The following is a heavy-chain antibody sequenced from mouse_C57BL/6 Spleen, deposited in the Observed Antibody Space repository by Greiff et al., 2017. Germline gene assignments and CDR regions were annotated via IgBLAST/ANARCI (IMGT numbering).Heavy chain of an antibody. Sequence: VQLQQPGAELVRPGSSVKLSCKASGYTFTSYWMHWVKQRPIQGLAWIGNIDPSDSETHYNQKFKDKATLTVDKSSSTAYMQLSSLTSEDSAVYYCAREEIGAYTSWFAYWGQGTLVTVSA. V-gene: IGHV1-52*01. CDR3: AREEIGAYTSWFAY. CDR2: IDPSDSET. CDR1: GYTFTSYW. D-gene: IGHD2-14*01. J-gene: IGHJ3*01.